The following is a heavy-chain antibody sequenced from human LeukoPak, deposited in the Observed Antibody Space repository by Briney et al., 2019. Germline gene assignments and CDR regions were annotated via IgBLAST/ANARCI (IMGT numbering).Heavy chain of an antibody. Sequence: ASVNVSCKASGYTFTRYDINWVRQATGQGLEWMGYMNPNSGNTGYAQQFQGRVTMTRNTSISTAYMELSSLRSEDTAVYYCARAPRELLGCWGQGTLVTVSS. CDR2: MNPNSGNT. CDR1: GYTFTRYD. V-gene: IGHV1-8*01. D-gene: IGHD1-26*01. CDR3: ARAPRELLGC. J-gene: IGHJ4*02.